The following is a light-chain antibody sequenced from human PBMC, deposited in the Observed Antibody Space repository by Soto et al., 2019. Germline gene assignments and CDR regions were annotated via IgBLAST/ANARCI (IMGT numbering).Light chain of an antibody. Sequence: DIQMTQSPSSVSASVGDRVTITCRASQAISSWLAWYQRKPGKAPNLLIYAASSLQSGVPSRFSGSGSGTDFTLTISSLQPEDFATYYCQQADSLPWTFGQGTKVDIK. CDR3: QQADSLPWT. CDR2: AAS. J-gene: IGKJ1*01. V-gene: IGKV1-12*01. CDR1: QAISSW.